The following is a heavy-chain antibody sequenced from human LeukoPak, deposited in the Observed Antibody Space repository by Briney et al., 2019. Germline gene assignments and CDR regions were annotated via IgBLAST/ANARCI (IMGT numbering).Heavy chain of an antibody. CDR3: ARDIGCSGGSCYRSSTYENPIYGMDV. V-gene: IGHV3-33*01. CDR2: IWYDGSNK. Sequence: PGGSLRLSCAASGFTFSSYGMHWVRQAPGKGLEWVAVIWYDGSNKYYADSVKGRFTISRDNSKNTLYLQMNSLRAEDTAVYYCARDIGCSGGSCYRSSTYENPIYGMDVWGKGTTVTVSS. CDR1: GFTFSSYG. D-gene: IGHD2-15*01. J-gene: IGHJ6*04.